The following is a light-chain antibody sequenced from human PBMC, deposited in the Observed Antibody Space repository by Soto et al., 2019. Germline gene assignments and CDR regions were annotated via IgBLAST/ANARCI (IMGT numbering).Light chain of an antibody. CDR2: DVG. CDR3: CSDAGSYVV. CDR1: SSDVGGYNY. Sequence: QSALTQPRSVSGSPGQSVTISCTGTSSDVGGYNYVSWYQHHTGKAPKLMIYDVGKRPSGVPDRFSGSKSDNTASLTISGLQAEDEADYYCCSDAGSYVVVGGGTKLTVL. V-gene: IGLV2-11*01. J-gene: IGLJ2*01.